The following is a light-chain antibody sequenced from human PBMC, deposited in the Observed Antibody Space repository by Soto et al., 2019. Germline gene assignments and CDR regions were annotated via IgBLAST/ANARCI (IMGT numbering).Light chain of an antibody. Sequence: EIVMTQSPATLSVSPGERATLSCRASQSVSSNLAWYQQKPGQAPRLLIYGASTRATGIPARFSGSGSGTEVTLTISSLQSEDFAVYYCQQYNNWPRTFGPGTKVEIK. CDR3: QQYNNWPRT. CDR1: QSVSSN. CDR2: GAS. V-gene: IGKV3-15*01. J-gene: IGKJ1*01.